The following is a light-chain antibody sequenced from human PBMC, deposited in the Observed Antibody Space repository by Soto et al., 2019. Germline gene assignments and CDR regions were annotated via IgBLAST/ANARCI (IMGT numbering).Light chain of an antibody. CDR1: SSNIGNNY. CDR3: GSWDTSLSAMV. J-gene: IGLJ2*01. V-gene: IGLV1-51*01. Sequence: QAVVTQPPSVSAAPGQTVTISCSGSSSNIGNNYVSWYQQLPGTAPKLLIYDNNKRPSGIPDRFSGSKSGTSATLGISGLRTGDEADYYCGSWDTSLSAMVFGGGTKVTVL. CDR2: DNN.